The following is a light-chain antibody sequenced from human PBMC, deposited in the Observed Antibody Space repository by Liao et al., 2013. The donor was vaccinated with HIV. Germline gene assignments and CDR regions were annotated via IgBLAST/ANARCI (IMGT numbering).Light chain of an antibody. J-gene: IGLJ3*02. CDR3: QVWDFNSGHPIWV. V-gene: IGLV3-21*01. CDR2: YDS. Sequence: SYVLAQPPSVSVAPGKTATITCGGDTIRRTSVHWYQQKPGQAPILVMYYDSARPSGIPERFTGSKSGNSATLTISRVETGDEADYYCQVWDFNSGHPIWVFGGGTKLTVL. CDR1: TIRRTS.